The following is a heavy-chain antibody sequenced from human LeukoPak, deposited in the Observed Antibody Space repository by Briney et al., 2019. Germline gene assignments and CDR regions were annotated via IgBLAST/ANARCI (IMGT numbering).Heavy chain of an antibody. J-gene: IGHJ4*02. CDR3: VNLWEAGY. Sequence: GGSLRLSCAASGSTFSDYAMTWVRQAPGKGLEWVSTINSGGAINYADSVKGRFTISRDNPKNTLYLQMNSLRVEDTAVYYCVNLWEAGYWGQGTLVTVSS. D-gene: IGHD1-26*01. V-gene: IGHV3-23*01. CDR2: INSGGAI. CDR1: GSTFSDYA.